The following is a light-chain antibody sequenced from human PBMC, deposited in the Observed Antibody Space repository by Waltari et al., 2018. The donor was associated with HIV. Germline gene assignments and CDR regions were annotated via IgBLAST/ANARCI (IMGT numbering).Light chain of an antibody. CDR3: QQYGSSQTWT. J-gene: IGKJ1*01. V-gene: IGKV3-20*01. Sequence: EIVLTQSPGTLSLSPGERATLSCRASQSVSSSYLAWYQQKPGQAPRLLIYGASRRATGIPDRFSGSGSGTDFTLTISRLEPEDFAVYYCQQYGSSQTWTFGQGTKVEIK. CDR2: GAS. CDR1: QSVSSSY.